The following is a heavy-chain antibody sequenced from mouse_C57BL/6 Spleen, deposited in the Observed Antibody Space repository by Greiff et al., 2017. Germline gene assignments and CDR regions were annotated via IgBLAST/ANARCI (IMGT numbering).Heavy chain of an antibody. J-gene: IGHJ3*01. CDR2: ISSGGDYI. CDR3: TRDSSGPVGAY. D-gene: IGHD3-2*02. Sequence: EVHLVESGEGLVKPGGSLKLSCAASGFTFSSYAMSWVRQTPEKRLEWVAYISSGGDYIYYADTVKGRFTISRDNARNTLYLQMSSLKSEDTAMYYCTRDSSGPVGAYWGQGTLVTVSA. V-gene: IGHV5-9-1*02. CDR1: GFTFSSYA.